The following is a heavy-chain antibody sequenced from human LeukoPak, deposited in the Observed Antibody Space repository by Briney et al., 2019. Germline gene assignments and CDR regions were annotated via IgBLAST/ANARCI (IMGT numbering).Heavy chain of an antibody. Sequence: GRSLRLSCAASGFTFSSYGMHWVRQAPGKGLEWVAVISYDGSNKYYADSVKGRFTISRDNSKNTLYLQMNSLRAEDTAVYYCARSGYGSRWYFFDHWGQGTLVTVSS. CDR3: ARSGYGSRWYFFDH. CDR2: ISYDGSNK. D-gene: IGHD6-13*01. V-gene: IGHV3-30*03. CDR1: GFTFSSYG. J-gene: IGHJ4*02.